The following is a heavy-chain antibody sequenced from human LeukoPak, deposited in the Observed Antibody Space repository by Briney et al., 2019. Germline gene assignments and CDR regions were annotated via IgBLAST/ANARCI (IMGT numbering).Heavy chain of an antibody. Sequence: SVKVSCKASGGTFSSYAISWVRQAPGQGLEWMGGIIPIFGTANYAQKFQGRVTITADKSTSTAYMELSSLRSEDTAVYYCARVVEAYCSGGSCYHHRGKYYYYYMDVWGKGTTVTISS. D-gene: IGHD2-15*01. J-gene: IGHJ6*03. CDR3: ARVVEAYCSGGSCYHHRGKYYYYYMDV. CDR2: IIPIFGTA. V-gene: IGHV1-69*06. CDR1: GGTFSSYA.